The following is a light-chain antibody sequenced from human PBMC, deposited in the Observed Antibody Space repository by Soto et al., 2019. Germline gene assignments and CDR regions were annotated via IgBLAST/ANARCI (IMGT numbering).Light chain of an antibody. V-gene: IGLV2-14*01. CDR3: SSYTISNTLPFV. J-gene: IGLJ1*01. CDR1: RRDVGGYNY. CDR2: EVT. Sequence: QSVLTQPASVSGSPGQSITISCTGTRRDVGGYNYVSWYQQYSGKSPKLLIYEVTHRPSGVSNRFSGSKSGNTASPTISGLQAEDEADYYCSSYTISNTLPFVFGTGTKVTVL.